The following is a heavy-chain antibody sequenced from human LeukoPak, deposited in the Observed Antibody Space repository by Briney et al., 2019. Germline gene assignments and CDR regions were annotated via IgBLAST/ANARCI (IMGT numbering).Heavy chain of an antibody. D-gene: IGHD3-10*01. CDR2: ISSSSSYT. CDR3: ARDISGNYFDY. Sequence: GGSLRLSCAASGFTFSDYYMSWIRQAPGKGLGWVSYISSSSSYTNYADSVKGRFTISRDNAKNSLYLQMNSLRAEDTAVYYCARDISGNYFDYWGQGTLVTVSS. V-gene: IGHV3-11*05. J-gene: IGHJ4*02. CDR1: GFTFSDYY.